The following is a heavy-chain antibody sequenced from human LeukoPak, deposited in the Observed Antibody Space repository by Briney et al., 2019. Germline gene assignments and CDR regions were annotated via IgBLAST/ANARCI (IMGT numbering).Heavy chain of an antibody. CDR1: GGTFSSYA. CDR2: IIPIFGTA. D-gene: IGHD3-22*01. J-gene: IGHJ3*02. Sequence: ASVKVSCKASGGTFSSYAISWVRQAPGQGLEWMGRIIPIFGTANYAQKFQGRVTITTDESTSTAYMELSSLRSEDTAVYYCARDQYYYDSSGYYYFAFGIWGQGTMVTVSS. CDR3: ARDQYYYDSSGYYYFAFGI. V-gene: IGHV1-69*05.